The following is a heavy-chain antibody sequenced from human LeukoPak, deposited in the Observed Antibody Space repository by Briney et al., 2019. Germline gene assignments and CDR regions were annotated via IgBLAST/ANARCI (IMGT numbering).Heavy chain of an antibody. V-gene: IGHV3-7*01. Sequence: GGSLRLSCAASGFTFSSYWMSWVRQAPGKGLEWVANIKQGGSEKYYVDSVKGRFTISRDNAKNSLYLQMNSLRAEDTAVYYCAREYAAGPYDYWGRGTLVTVSS. J-gene: IGHJ4*02. D-gene: IGHD2-8*01. CDR1: GFTFSSYW. CDR3: AREYAAGPYDY. CDR2: IKQGGSEK.